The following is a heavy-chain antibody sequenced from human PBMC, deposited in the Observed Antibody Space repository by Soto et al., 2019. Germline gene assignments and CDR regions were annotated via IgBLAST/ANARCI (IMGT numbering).Heavy chain of an antibody. D-gene: IGHD4-17*01. J-gene: IGHJ4*02. CDR2: IYYSGST. Sequence: SETLSLTCTVSGGSISSGDYYWTWIRQPPGKGLEWFGYIYYSGSTYYNPSLRTRVTISADTSKNQFSLKLTSVTAADTAVYYCARGSTTEKVDSWGQGTLVTVSS. CDR1: GGSISSGDYY. V-gene: IGHV4-30-4*01. CDR3: ARGSTTEKVDS.